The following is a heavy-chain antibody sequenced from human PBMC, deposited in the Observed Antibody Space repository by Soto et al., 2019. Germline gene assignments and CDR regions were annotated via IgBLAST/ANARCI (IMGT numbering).Heavy chain of an antibody. Sequence: GASVKVSCKASGYTFTSYDINWVRQATGQGLEWMGWMNPNSGNTGYAQKFQGRVTMTRNTSISTAYMELSSLRSEDTAVYYCARGPNWRVEHCTNGVFPRGYYYYMDVWGKGTTVTVSS. CDR3: ARGPNWRVEHCTNGVFPRGYYYYMDV. CDR1: GYTFTSYD. V-gene: IGHV1-8*01. CDR2: MNPNSGNT. D-gene: IGHD2-8*01. J-gene: IGHJ6*03.